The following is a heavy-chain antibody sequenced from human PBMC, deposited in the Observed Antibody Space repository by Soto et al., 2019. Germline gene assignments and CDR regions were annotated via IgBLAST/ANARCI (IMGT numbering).Heavy chain of an antibody. V-gene: IGHV1-69*13. D-gene: IGHD5-18*01. Sequence: ASVKVSCKASGGTFGSHGIAWVRQAPGQGLEWMGGLIALLGTPTYAKKVQGRATITADESLTSSYLELMSLRSDDTAVYFCARGAMANFDYWGQGTVVTVSS. CDR2: LIALLGTP. CDR1: GGTFGSHG. CDR3: ARGAMANFDY. J-gene: IGHJ4*02.